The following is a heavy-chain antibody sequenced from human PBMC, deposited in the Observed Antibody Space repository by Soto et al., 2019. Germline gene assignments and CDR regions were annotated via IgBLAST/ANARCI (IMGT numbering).Heavy chain of an antibody. CDR1: GGSISSSNW. V-gene: IGHV4-4*02. CDR2: IYHSGST. D-gene: IGHD2-2*01. CDR3: AREGCFNTSCHYYSEYYFDY. Sequence: SETLSLTCAVSGGSISSSNWWSWVRQPPGKGLEWIGEIYHSGSTNYNPSLKSRVTISVDKSKNQFSLKLSSVTAADTAVYYCAREGCFNTSCHYYSEYYFDYWGQGTLVTVSS. J-gene: IGHJ4*02.